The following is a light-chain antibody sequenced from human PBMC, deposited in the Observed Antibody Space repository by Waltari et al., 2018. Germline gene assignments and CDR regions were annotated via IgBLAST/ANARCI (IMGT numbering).Light chain of an antibody. J-gene: IGKJ1*01. CDR2: GAS. CDR1: QSVGTY. V-gene: IGKV3-20*01. Sequence: EIVLTQSPGTLSLSPGERATLSCRASQSVGTYLAWYQQTPGQAPRLLIYGASNRAAGIPDRFSGRGSGTDFSLTISRLEPEDFAVYYCQKYERLPATFGQGTKVEIK. CDR3: QKYERLPAT.